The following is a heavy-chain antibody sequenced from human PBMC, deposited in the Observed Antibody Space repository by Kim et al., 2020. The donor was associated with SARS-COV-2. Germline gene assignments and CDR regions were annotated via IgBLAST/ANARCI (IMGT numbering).Heavy chain of an antibody. Sequence: SETLSLTCTVSGGSISSSSYYWGWIRQPPGKGLEWIGSIYYSGSTYYNPSLKSRVTISVDTSKNQFSLKLSSVTAADTAVYYCARLSGADRSFDYWGQGT. D-gene: IGHD6-25*01. CDR1: GGSISSSSYY. J-gene: IGHJ4*02. CDR2: IYYSGST. CDR3: ARLSGADRSFDY. V-gene: IGHV4-39*01.